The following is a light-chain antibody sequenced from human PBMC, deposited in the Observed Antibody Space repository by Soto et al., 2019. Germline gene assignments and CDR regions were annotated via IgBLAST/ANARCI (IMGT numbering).Light chain of an antibody. J-gene: IGLJ2*01. CDR2: GNS. CDR1: SSNIGAGYD. CDR3: QSSDSSLSGVV. Sequence: QLVLTQPPSVSGAPGQRVTISCTGSSSNIGAGYDVHWYQQLPGTAPKLLIYGNSNRPSGVPDRFSGSKSGTSASLAIPGLQAEDDADYYCQSSDSSLSGVVFGGGTKLTVL. V-gene: IGLV1-40*01.